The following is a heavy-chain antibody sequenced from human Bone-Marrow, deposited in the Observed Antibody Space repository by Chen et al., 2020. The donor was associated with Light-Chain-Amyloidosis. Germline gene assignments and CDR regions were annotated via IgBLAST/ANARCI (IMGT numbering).Heavy chain of an antibody. CDR2: ISFDGR. Sequence: VRLVESGGGLVQPGGSLRLSCVGSGFPFSSHAMHWVRQAPGRGLEWVAVISFDGRADSVQGRFTVSRDNSKSTLYLQMDSLRPDDTAVYYCARTLRYGHQVYFDYWGQGTLVTVSS. V-gene: IGHV3-30*04. J-gene: IGHJ4*02. CDR3: ARTLRYGHQVYFDY. D-gene: IGHD3-9*01. CDR1: GFPFSSHA.